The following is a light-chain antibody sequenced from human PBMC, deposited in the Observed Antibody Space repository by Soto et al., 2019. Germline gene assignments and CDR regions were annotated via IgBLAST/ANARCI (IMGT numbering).Light chain of an antibody. CDR1: QSVSVN. CDR3: QQYNNWPPMYT. Sequence: EIVMTQSPATLSVSPGERVTLSCRASQSVSVNLAWYQQKPGQAPRLLIYAASTRATGIPDRFSGSGSGTEFTLTISSLQSEDFALYFCQQYNNWPPMYTFGQGTKLEIK. V-gene: IGKV3-15*01. CDR2: AAS. J-gene: IGKJ2*01.